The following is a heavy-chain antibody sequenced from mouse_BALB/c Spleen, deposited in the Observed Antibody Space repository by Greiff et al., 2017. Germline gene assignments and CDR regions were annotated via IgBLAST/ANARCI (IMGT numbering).Heavy chain of an antibody. J-gene: IGHJ2*01. CDR1: GYSITSGYY. Sequence: EVHLVESGPGLVKPSQSLSLTCSVTGYSITSGYYWNWIRQFPGNKLEWMGYISYDGSNNYNPSLKNRISITRDTSKNQFFLKLNSVTTEDTATYYCARGLFIYFDYWGQGTTLTVSS. CDR3: ARGLFIYFDY. V-gene: IGHV3-6*02. D-gene: IGHD6-1*01. CDR2: ISYDGSN.